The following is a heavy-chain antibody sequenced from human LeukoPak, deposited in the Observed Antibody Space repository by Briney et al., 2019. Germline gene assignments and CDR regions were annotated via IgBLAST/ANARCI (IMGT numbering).Heavy chain of an antibody. CDR2: IKQDGSEK. V-gene: IGHV3-7*03. CDR3: ARGDCSSTSCEEGIYYYYGMDV. Sequence: GGSLRLSCVASGFPFSSYWMSWVRQAPGKGLEWVASIKQDGSEKYYVDSVKGRFTISRDNAKNSLYLQMNSLRAEDTAVYYCARGDCSSTSCEEGIYYYYGMDVWGQGTTVTVSS. J-gene: IGHJ6*02. CDR1: GFPFSSYW. D-gene: IGHD2-2*01.